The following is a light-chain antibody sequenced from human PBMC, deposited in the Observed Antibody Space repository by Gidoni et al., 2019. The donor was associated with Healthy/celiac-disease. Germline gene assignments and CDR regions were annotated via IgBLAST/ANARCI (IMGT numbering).Light chain of an antibody. CDR2: EVS. CDR1: SSDVGGYNY. Sequence: SALTQPASVPGSPGPSITISCPGTSSDVGGYNYVSWYQQQPGKAPKLMIYEVSNRPSGVSNRFSGSKSGNTASLTISGLQAEDEADYYCSSYTSSSTLVFGGGTKLTVL. V-gene: IGLV2-14*01. CDR3: SSYTSSSTLV. J-gene: IGLJ2*01.